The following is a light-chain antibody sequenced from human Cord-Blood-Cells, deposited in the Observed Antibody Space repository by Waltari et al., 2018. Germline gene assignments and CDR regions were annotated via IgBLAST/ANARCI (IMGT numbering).Light chain of an antibody. CDR1: SRDVGGNNH. Sequence: QSALTQPASVSGSPGQSITISCTGTSRDVGGNNHGSWYQQHPGTAPKLMLYDVSKRPSVVSNRFSGSKSGHTASLTISGLQAEDEADYYCSSYTSSSTYVFGTGTKVTVL. V-gene: IGLV2-14*01. CDR3: SSYTSSSTYV. J-gene: IGLJ1*01. CDR2: DVS.